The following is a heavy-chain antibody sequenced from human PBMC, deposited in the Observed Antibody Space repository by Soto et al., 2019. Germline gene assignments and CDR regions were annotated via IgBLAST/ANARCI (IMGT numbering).Heavy chain of an antibody. V-gene: IGHV1-8*01. CDR3: ARGGYCSDGVCYVWLGQ. Sequence: QVQLAQSGAEVRQPGASVKVSCKTSGYTFSSYDINWVRQAAGQGLEWMGWMNPSDGKTGSAQKFQGRITMTRDTSISTAYMELSRLESEDTAVYYCARGGYCSDGVCYVWLGQWCQGTLVTVSS. CDR2: MNPSDGKT. D-gene: IGHD2-8*01. CDR1: GYTFSSYD. J-gene: IGHJ4*02.